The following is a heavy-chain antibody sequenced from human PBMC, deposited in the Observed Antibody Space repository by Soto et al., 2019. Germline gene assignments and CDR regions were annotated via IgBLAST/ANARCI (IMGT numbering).Heavy chain of an antibody. Sequence: PSETLSLTCTVSGGSISSSSYYWGWIRQPPGKGLEWIGSIYYSGSTYYNPSLKSRVTISLDTSKIQFSLKLSSVTAADTVVYYCARQTYYYDSSGYKLDYWGQGTLVTVSS. V-gene: IGHV4-39*01. CDR1: GGSISSSSYY. CDR2: IYYSGST. CDR3: ARQTYYYDSSGYKLDY. J-gene: IGHJ4*02. D-gene: IGHD3-22*01.